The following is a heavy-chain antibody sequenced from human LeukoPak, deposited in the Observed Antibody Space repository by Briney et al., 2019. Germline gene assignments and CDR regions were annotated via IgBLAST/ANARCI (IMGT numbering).Heavy chain of an antibody. Sequence: QPGGSLRLSCAASGFTFSNYWMHWVRQAPGKGLVWVSRINSDGSSTTYADSVKGRFTISRDNAKNTLYLQMNSLRAEDTAVYFCARERTSTYGDIDSWGQGTLVIVSS. V-gene: IGHV3-74*01. CDR3: ARERTSTYGDIDS. D-gene: IGHD4-17*01. CDR1: GFTFSNYW. J-gene: IGHJ4*02. CDR2: INSDGSST.